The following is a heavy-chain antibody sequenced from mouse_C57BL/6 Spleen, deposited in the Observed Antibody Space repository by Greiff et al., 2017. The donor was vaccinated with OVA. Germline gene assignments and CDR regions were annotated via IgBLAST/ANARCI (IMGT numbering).Heavy chain of an antibody. V-gene: IGHV5-4*01. J-gene: IGHJ2*01. CDR1: GFTFSSYA. CDR3: AREAETSYFDY. CDR2: ISDGGSYT. Sequence: EVQGVESGGGLVKPGGSLKLSCAASGFTFSSYAMSWVRQTPEKRLEWVATISDGGSYTYYPDTVKGRFTISRDNAKNTLYLQMSHLKSEDTAMYYCAREAETSYFDYWGQGTTLTVSS.